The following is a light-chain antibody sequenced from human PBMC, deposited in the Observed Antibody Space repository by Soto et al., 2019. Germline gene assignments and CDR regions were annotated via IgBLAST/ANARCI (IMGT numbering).Light chain of an antibody. CDR2: DVS. Sequence: QPVLTQPASVSGSPGQSITISCTGTSSDVGGYNYVSWYQQHPDKAPKLMIYDVSNRPSGVSNRFSGSKSGNTASLTISALQAEDETDYYCCSYTSHNTYVFGTGTKVTVL. V-gene: IGLV2-14*01. CDR1: SSDVGGYNY. J-gene: IGLJ1*01. CDR3: CSYTSHNTYV.